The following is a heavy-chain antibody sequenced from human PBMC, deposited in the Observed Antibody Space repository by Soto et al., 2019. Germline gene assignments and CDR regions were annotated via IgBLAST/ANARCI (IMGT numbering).Heavy chain of an antibody. CDR3: ARDGNMVRGPALWYYYGMDV. CDR2: ISSSSSYI. V-gene: IGHV3-21*01. J-gene: IGHJ6*02. Sequence: GGSLRLSCAASGFTFSSYSMNWVRQAPGKGLEWVSSISSSSSYIYYADSVKGRFTISRDNAKNSLYLQMNSLRAEDTAVYYCARDGNMVRGPALWYYYGMDVWGQGTTVTVSS. CDR1: GFTFSSYS. D-gene: IGHD3-10*01.